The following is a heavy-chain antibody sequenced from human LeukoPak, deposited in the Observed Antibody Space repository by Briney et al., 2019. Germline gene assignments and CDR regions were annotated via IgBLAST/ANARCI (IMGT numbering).Heavy chain of an antibody. V-gene: IGHV1-2*02. J-gene: IGHJ6*03. CDR1: GYPFTGYY. D-gene: IGHD3-22*01. Sequence: ASVKVSCKASGYPFTGYYMHWVRQAPGQGLEWMGWISPNSGCTDYAQKFQCRVTMPSDTPISTAYLELSRLRSDDTAVYYCARYLLFSYYDSSGYQYYYMDVWGKGTTVSISS. CDR2: ISPNSGCT. CDR3: ARYLLFSYYDSSGYQYYYMDV.